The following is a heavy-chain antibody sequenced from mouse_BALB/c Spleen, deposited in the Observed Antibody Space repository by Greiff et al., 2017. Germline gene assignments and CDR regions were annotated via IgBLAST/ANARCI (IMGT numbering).Heavy chain of an antibody. CDR3: VRDESSGYSFAY. J-gene: IGHJ3*01. CDR1: GFSLTSYD. Sequence: VQLQESGPGLVAPSQSLSITCTVSGFSLTSYDISWIRQPPGKGLEWLGVIWTGGGTNYNSAFMSRLSISKDNSKSQVFLKMNSLQTDDTAIYYCVRDESSGYSFAYWGQGTLVTVSA. D-gene: IGHD3-1*01. CDR2: IWTGGGT. V-gene: IGHV2-9-2*01.